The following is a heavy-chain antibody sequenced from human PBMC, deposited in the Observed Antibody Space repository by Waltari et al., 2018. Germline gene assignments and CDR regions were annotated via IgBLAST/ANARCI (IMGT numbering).Heavy chain of an antibody. D-gene: IGHD4-17*01. V-gene: IGHV3-23*01. Sequence: EVQLLESGGGLVQPGGSLSLPWSASGFPFRTYAMSWVRQAPGKGLEWVSALSGSGDKTYYTVSVKGRFTISRDNSRNTLYLQMDSLRPDDTAVYFCGKDNGDYSFDYWGQGTLVTVSS. CDR2: LSGSGDKT. J-gene: IGHJ4*02. CDR3: GKDNGDYSFDY. CDR1: GFPFRTYA.